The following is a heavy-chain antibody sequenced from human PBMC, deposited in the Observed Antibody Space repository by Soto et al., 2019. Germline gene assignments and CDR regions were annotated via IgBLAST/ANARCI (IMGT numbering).Heavy chain of an antibody. CDR2: MNPNSGHT. Sequence: ASVKVSCKASGYSFTSFDINWVRQVTGQGLEWMGWMNPNSGHTGYAQKFQGRVTMTRNTSIRTAYLELSSLKSEDTAVYYCARAPDYGDLGRWFDPWGQGTLVTVSS. CDR1: GYSFTSFD. J-gene: IGHJ5*02. D-gene: IGHD4-17*01. CDR3: ARAPDYGDLGRWFDP. V-gene: IGHV1-8*01.